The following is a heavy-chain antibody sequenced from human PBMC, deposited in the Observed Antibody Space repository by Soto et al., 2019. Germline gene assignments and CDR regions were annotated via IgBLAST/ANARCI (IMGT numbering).Heavy chain of an antibody. V-gene: IGHV4-39*01. D-gene: IGHD3-22*01. CDR3: ARLAYDANGFNVYGDDAFAL. J-gene: IGHJ3*01. CDR2: ISHTGTA. CDR1: CGSISSSNL. Sequence: WEALSLTCSFSCGSISSSNLGICMRGPRGGGREWIGTISHTGTAYYNPSLESRVAVSVGTSENQFSLNLSSVTAADTAVYYCARLAYDANGFNVYGDDAFALWGQGTMVTV.